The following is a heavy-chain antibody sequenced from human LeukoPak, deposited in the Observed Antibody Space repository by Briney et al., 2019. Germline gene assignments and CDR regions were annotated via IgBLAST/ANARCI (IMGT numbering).Heavy chain of an antibody. CDR1: EFTVSSNY. CDR3: ARDTVYYGSGSYYY. J-gene: IGHJ4*02. CDR2: MYSGGDT. V-gene: IGHV3-66*01. D-gene: IGHD3-10*01. Sequence: GGSLRLSCAASEFTVSSNYMSWVRQAPGKGLEWVSVMYSGGDTYYADSVKGRFTISRDNSKNTLYLQMNSLRAEDTAVYYCARDTVYYGSGSYYYWGQGTPVTVSS.